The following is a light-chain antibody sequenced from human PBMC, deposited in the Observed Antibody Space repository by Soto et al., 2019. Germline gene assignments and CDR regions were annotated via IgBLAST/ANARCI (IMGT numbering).Light chain of an antibody. J-gene: IGKJ4*01. CDR2: RTS. CDR1: QSISSN. CDR3: QQYNNWPRAT. V-gene: IGKV3-15*01. Sequence: EIVMTQSPSTLSVSAWERSTLSFMASQSISSNLAWYQQKPGQAPRPLMFRTSSRATGFPARFSGSGSGTEFNLTISSLQSEDFGVYYCQQYNNWPRATLGGGTKVDIK.